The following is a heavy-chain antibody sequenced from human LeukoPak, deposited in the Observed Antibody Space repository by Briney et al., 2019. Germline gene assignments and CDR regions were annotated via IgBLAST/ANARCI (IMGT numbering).Heavy chain of an antibody. D-gene: IGHD2-2*01. J-gene: IGHJ4*02. Sequence: SETLSLTCTVSGGSISSGSYYWSWIRQPAGKGLEWIGRIYTSGSTNYNPSLKSRVTISVDTSKNQFSLKLSSVTAADTAVYYCARGVIVVVPAAPTLWGQGTLVTVSS. CDR3: ARGVIVVVPAAPTL. V-gene: IGHV4-61*02. CDR2: IYTSGST. CDR1: GGSISSGSYY.